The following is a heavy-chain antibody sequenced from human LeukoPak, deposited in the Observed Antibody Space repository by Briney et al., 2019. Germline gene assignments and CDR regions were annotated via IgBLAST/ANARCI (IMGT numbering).Heavy chain of an antibody. J-gene: IGHJ4*02. V-gene: IGHV3-9*01. CDR1: GFSFDDYA. CDR2: ISWSSDNI. CDR3: ARDQGGEGTDY. D-gene: IGHD3-16*01. Sequence: GGSLRLSCAASGFSFDDYAMHWVRQAPGKGLEWVSGISWSSDNIGYADSVKGRFTISRDNAKNSLYLHMNSLRADDTAVYYCARDQGGEGTDYWGQGTLVTVSS.